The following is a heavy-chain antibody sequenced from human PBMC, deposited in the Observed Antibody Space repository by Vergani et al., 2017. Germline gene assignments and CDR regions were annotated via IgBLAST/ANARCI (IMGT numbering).Heavy chain of an antibody. CDR2: ISTSGNTI. CDR3: ARVVSSCLDY. V-gene: IGHV3-48*03. CDR1: GFTFRSYE. J-gene: IGHJ4*02. Sequence: EVQLVESGGGLVQPGGSLRLSCTASGFTFRSYEMNWVRQAPGKGLEWVSDISTSGNTIYYADSVKGRFTISRDNAKKSLYLQMNSLRAEDTAVYYCARVVSSCLDYWGQGTLVTVSS. D-gene: IGHD6-13*01.